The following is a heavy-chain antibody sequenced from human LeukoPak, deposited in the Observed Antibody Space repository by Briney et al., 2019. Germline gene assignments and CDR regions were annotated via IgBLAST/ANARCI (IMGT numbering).Heavy chain of an antibody. CDR1: GFTLRNYE. J-gene: IGHJ4*02. CDR2: ISASGITM. V-gene: IGHV3-48*03. Sequence: GGSLRLSCSASGFTLRNYEMNWVRQAPGKGLKWVSYISASGITMYYADSVKDRFTISRDNAKNSLYLQMNRLRAEDTAVYYCTRDPTGGNHYGPFDYWGQGTLVTVSS. D-gene: IGHD2-8*02. CDR3: TRDPTGGNHYGPFDY.